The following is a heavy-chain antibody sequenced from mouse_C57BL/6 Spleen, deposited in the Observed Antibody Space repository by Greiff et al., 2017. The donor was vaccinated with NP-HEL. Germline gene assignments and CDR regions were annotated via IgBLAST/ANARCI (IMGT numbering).Heavy chain of an antibody. V-gene: IGHV1-18*01. J-gene: IGHJ4*01. CDR3: ARQPNYYGTLYYYAMDY. Sequence: EVQLQQSGPELVKPGASVKIPCKASGYTFTDYNMDCVKQSHGKSLEWIGDINPNNGGTIYNLQFKGKATLTVDKSSSTAYMELRSLTSEDTAVYYCARQPNYYGTLYYYAMDYWGQGTSGNVSS. CDR2: INPNNGGT. CDR1: GYTFTDYN. D-gene: IGHD1-1*01.